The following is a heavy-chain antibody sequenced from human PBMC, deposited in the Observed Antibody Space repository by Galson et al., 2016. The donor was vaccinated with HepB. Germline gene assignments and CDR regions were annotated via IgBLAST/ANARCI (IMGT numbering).Heavy chain of an antibody. CDR3: ARNPDSSTWYMSWYFDL. J-gene: IGHJ2*01. D-gene: IGHD6-13*01. CDR1: GFNFNNYT. Sequence: SLRLSCAASGFNFNNYTINWVCQAPGKGLEWISYISSGSSIIYYADSVRGRFTISRDSAKNSVYLQMNSLRDEDTAVYYCARNPDSSTWYMSWYFDLWGRGTLVTVSS. V-gene: IGHV3-48*02. CDR2: ISSGSSII.